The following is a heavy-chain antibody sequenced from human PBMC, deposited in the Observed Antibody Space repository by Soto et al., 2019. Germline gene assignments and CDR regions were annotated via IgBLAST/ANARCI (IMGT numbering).Heavy chain of an antibody. CDR1: GFTFSTYA. CDR3: AKMSSGGLYYNWFDS. V-gene: IGHV3-23*01. D-gene: IGHD6-19*01. Sequence: PGGSLRLSCKVSGFTFSTYATSWVRQAPGKGLEWVSVISGSSGNTYYADSVKGRFTISRDNSKKMLYLQMNSLRVEDTAVYYCAKMSSGGLYYNWFDSWGQGTLVTVSS. J-gene: IGHJ5*01. CDR2: ISGSSGNT.